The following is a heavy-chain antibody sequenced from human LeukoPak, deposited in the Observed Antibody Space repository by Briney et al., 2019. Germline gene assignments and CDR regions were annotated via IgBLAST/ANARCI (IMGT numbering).Heavy chain of an antibody. CDR3: ARGARLIGERGSSSIDY. J-gene: IGHJ4*02. Sequence: PGGSLRLSCAASGFTFSSYAMHWVRQAPGKGLEWVAVISYDGSNKYYADSVKGRFTISRDNSKNTLYLQMNSLRAEDTAVYYCARGARLIGERGSSSIDYWGQGTLVTVSS. CDR1: GFTFSSYA. V-gene: IGHV3-30-3*01. D-gene: IGHD6-6*01. CDR2: ISYDGSNK.